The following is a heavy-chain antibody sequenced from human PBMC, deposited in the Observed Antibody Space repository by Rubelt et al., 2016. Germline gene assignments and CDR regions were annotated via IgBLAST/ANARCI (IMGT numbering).Heavy chain of an antibody. V-gene: IGHV4-34*01. CDR2: INHSGST. CDR1: GGSFSGYY. J-gene: IGHJ4*02. Sequence: QVQLQQWGAGLLKPSETLSLTCAVYGGSFSGYYWSWIRQPPGKGLEWIGEINHSGSTNYNPSLKSQVTISVDTSKNQFSLKLSSVTAADTAVYYCARRRGGCLDYWGQGTLVTVSS. D-gene: IGHD3-16*01. CDR3: ARRRGGCLDY.